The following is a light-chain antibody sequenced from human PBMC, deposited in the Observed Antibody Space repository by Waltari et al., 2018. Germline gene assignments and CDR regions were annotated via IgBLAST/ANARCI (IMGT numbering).Light chain of an antibody. CDR2: WAS. J-gene: IGKJ2*01. V-gene: IGKV4-1*01. CDR3: QEFYTTAYT. CDR1: QSVFYSATNKNY. Sequence: DIVMTQSPDSLAVSLGERATINCKSSQSVFYSATNKNYLAWYQQKPGQPPKLLIYWASTRESGVPDRFSGSGSGSDFTRTISSLQAEDVAVYYCQEFYTTAYTFGQGTKLEIK.